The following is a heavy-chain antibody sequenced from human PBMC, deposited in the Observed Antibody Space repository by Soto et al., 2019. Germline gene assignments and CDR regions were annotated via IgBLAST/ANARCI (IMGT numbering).Heavy chain of an antibody. D-gene: IGHD3-10*01. CDR3: ARDHLGCSSTSCPLKRITMVRGVIRSPTDY. CDR2: ISAYNGNT. V-gene: IGHV1-18*01. J-gene: IGHJ4*02. CDR1: GYTFTSYG. Sequence: ASVKVPCKASGYTFTSYGISWVRQAPGQGLEWMGWISAYNGNTNYAQKLQGRVTMTTDTSTSTAYMELRSLRSDDTAVYYCARDHLGCSSTSCPLKRITMVRGVIRSPTDYWSQGTLVTVSS.